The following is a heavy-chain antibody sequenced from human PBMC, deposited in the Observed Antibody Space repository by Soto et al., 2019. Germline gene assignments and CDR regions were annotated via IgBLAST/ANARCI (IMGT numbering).Heavy chain of an antibody. CDR1: GFTFSSYA. Sequence: EVQLLESGGGLVQPGGSLRLSCAASGFTFSSYAMSWVRQAPGKGLEWVSAISGSGGSTYYADSVKGRFTISRDNSKNTLYLQMNSLRAEDTAVYYCVKDGVVVTNYGMDVWGQGTTVTVSS. J-gene: IGHJ6*02. D-gene: IGHD2-21*02. CDR2: ISGSGGST. V-gene: IGHV3-23*01. CDR3: VKDGVVVTNYGMDV.